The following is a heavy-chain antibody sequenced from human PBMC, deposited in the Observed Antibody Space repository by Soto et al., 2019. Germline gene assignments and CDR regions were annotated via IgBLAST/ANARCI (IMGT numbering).Heavy chain of an antibody. J-gene: IGHJ6*02. V-gene: IGHV4-30-2*01. Sequence: TLSLTCAVSGGSISTSDYSWSWIRQPPGRGLEWLGSIYHTGTTHYIPSLKNRLTMSLGKSKNQFSLDLTSVTGADTALYYCLRERKIFGVAPGGGVDVWGQGTTVTGSS. CDR2: IYHTGTT. CDR3: LRERKIFGVAPGGGVDV. D-gene: IGHD3-3*01. CDR1: GGSISTSDYS.